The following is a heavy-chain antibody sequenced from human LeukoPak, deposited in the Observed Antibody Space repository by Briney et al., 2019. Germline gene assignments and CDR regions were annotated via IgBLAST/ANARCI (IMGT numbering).Heavy chain of an antibody. V-gene: IGHV3-23*01. CDR3: AKATVYGSGSSFYFDY. D-gene: IGHD3-10*01. J-gene: IGHJ4*02. Sequence: GGSLRLSCAASGFTFSSYGMHWVRQAPGKGLEWVSTISGSGASAYYADSVKGRFTFSRDNSKNTLFLQMISLRAEDTAVYYCAKATVYGSGSSFYFDYWGQGTLVTVSS. CDR2: ISGSGASA. CDR1: GFTFSSYG.